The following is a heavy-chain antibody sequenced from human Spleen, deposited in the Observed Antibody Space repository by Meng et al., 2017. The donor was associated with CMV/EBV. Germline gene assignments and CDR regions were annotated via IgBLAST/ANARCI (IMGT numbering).Heavy chain of an antibody. J-gene: IGHJ6*02. CDR3: ARVKRYCTGGSCPSTGYYGMDV. V-gene: IGHV1-2*02. Sequence: ASVKVSCKASGYNFTGYYMHWVRQAPGQGLEWMGWINPNSGGTTYAQKFQGRVTMTGDTSITTAYMEVSRLRSDDMAVYYCARVKRYCTGGSCPSTGYYGMDVWGQGTTVTVSS. CDR1: GYNFTGYY. CDR2: INPNSGGT. D-gene: IGHD2-15*01.